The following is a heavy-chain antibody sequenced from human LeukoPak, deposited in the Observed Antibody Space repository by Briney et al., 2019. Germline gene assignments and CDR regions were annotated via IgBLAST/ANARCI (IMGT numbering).Heavy chain of an antibody. V-gene: IGHV3-30*02. J-gene: IGHJ6*03. CDR2: IRYDGSNK. CDR3: ARVGMYYYYMDV. Sequence: GGSLRLSCAASGFTFSSYGMHWVRQAPGKGLEWVAFIRYDGSNKYYADSVKGRFTISRDNSKNTLYLQMNSLRAEDTAVYYCARVGMYYYYMDVWGKGTTVTVSS. D-gene: IGHD3-10*01. CDR1: GFTFSSYG.